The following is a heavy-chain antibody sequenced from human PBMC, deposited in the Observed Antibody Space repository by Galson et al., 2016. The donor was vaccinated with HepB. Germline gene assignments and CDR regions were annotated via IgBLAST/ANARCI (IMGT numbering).Heavy chain of an antibody. D-gene: IGHD4-23*01. CDR2: IKSKTEGGTT. V-gene: IGHV3-15*07. J-gene: IGHJ4*02. CDR3: TTTGNDY. CDR1: GFTFSYAW. Sequence: SLRLSCAASGFTFSYAWMNWVRQAPGRGLEWVGRIKSKTEGGTTDYAAPVKGRFTISRDDSKNTPYLQMNSLRTEDTAVYYCTTTGNDYWGQGTLVTVSS.